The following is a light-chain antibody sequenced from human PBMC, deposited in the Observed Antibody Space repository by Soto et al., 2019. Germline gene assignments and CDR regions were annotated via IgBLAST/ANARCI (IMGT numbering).Light chain of an antibody. CDR2: DVS. V-gene: IGLV2-14*01. Sequence: LTQPASVSGSPGQSITISCAGTSSDVGGYKYVSWYQQHPGEAPKLMIYDVSNRPSGVSNRFSGSKSGNTASLTISGLQAEGEADYYCSSYTSSSTRVFGTGTKVTVL. CDR1: SSDVGGYKY. CDR3: SSYTSSSTRV. J-gene: IGLJ1*01.